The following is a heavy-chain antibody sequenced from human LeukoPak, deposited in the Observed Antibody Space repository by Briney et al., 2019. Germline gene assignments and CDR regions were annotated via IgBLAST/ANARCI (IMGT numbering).Heavy chain of an antibody. CDR3: AKVRVYGDYFAY. CDR2: ISGSGGST. Sequence: PGGSLRLSCAASGFTFSSYAMSWVRQAPGKGLEWVSAISGSGGSTYYADSVEGRFTISRDNSKNTLYLQMNSLRAEDTAVYYCAKVRVYGDYFAYWGQGTRVTVSS. V-gene: IGHV3-23*01. D-gene: IGHD4-17*01. J-gene: IGHJ4*02. CDR1: GFTFSSYA.